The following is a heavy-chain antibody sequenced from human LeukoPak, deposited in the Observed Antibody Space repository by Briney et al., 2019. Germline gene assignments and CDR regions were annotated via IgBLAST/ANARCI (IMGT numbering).Heavy chain of an antibody. CDR2: IYPGDSNS. Sequence: PGESLKISCKGFGYSFTSYWIGWVRQMPGKGLEWMGIIYPGDSNSRYSPSFQGQVTISADKSNSTAYLQWSSLKASDTAMYYCARQNYASGSYHPFDPWGQGTLVTVSS. D-gene: IGHD1-26*01. CDR3: ARQNYASGSYHPFDP. V-gene: IGHV5-51*01. J-gene: IGHJ5*02. CDR1: GYSFTSYW.